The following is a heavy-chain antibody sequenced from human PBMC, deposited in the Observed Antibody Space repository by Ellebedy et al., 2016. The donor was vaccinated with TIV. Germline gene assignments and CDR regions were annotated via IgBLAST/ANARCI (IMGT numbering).Heavy chain of an antibody. V-gene: IGHV3-74*01. J-gene: IGHJ6*02. CDR1: GFSFSWHW. CDR3: ARDSGQVGGMDV. CDR2: INNDGTAT. Sequence: GESLKISXAASGFSFSWHWMHWVRQAPGKGLVWVSRINNDGTATTYADSVKGRFTISRDDSKNTLYLQMNSLRAEDTAVYYCARDSGQVGGMDVWGQGTTVTVSS. D-gene: IGHD3-10*01.